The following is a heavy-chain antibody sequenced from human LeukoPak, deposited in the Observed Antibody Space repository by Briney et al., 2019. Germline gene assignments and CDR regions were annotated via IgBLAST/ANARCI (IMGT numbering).Heavy chain of an antibody. CDR3: AKDMEWLLSGIDY. D-gene: IGHD3-3*01. V-gene: IGHV3-23*01. CDR1: GFTFSSYA. Sequence: PGGSLRLSCAAPGFTFSSYAMSWVRQAPGKGLEWVSAISGSGGSTYYADSVKGRFTISRDNSKNTLYLQMNSLRAEDTAVYYCAKDMEWLLSGIDYWGQGTLVTVSS. J-gene: IGHJ4*02. CDR2: ISGSGGST.